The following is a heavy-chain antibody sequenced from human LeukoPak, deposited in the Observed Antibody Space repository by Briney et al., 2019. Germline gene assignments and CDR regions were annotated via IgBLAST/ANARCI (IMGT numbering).Heavy chain of an antibody. V-gene: IGHV1-18*01. CDR2: ISTYNGDT. CDR1: GYTFTSYG. Sequence: ASVKVSCKTSGYTFTSYGISWVRQAPGQGLEWMGWISTYNGDTNYAQKLQGRVTMTTDTSTNTAYMELRSLRSDDTAVYYCAREGLGELTLDYWGQGTLVTVSS. D-gene: IGHD3-16*01. J-gene: IGHJ4*02. CDR3: AREGLGELTLDY.